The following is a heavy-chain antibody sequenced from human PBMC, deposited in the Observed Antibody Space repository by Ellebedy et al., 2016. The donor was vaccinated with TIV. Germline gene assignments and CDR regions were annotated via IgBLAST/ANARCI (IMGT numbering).Heavy chain of an antibody. Sequence: GESLKISCAASGFTFSSYGMHWVRQAPGKGLEWVAVIWYDGSNKYYADSVKGRFTISRDNSKNTLYLQMNSLRAEDTAVYYCARSWGGGFMGVWGQGTTVTVSS. J-gene: IGHJ6*02. CDR2: IWYDGSNK. CDR1: GFTFSSYG. V-gene: IGHV3-33*01. D-gene: IGHD3-16*01. CDR3: ARSWGGGFMGV.